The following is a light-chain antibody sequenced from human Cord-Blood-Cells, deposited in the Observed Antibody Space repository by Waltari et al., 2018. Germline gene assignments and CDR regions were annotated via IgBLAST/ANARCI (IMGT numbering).Light chain of an antibody. V-gene: IGLV2-14*01. CDR2: EVS. CDR1: SSDVGGYNY. CDR3: SSYTSSSTLV. Sequence: QSALTQPASVSGSPGQSITISCTGTSSDVGGYNYVSWYQQHPGKPPKLMIYEVSNRPSGVSNLFSGSKSGNTASLTISGLQAEDEADYYCSSYTSSSTLVFGTGTKVTVL. J-gene: IGLJ1*01.